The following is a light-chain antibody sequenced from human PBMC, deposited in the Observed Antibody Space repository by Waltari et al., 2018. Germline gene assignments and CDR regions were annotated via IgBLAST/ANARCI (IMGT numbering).Light chain of an antibody. CDR1: SGHSSAV. Sequence: QLVLTQPPSAPPSPGPPVKLTSPLRSGHSSAVVAWLQQPPEKGPRYLMKVNSDGSHSKGDEIPDRFSGSSSGAERYLTISNLQSEDEADYFCQTGGHGTWGFGGGTTLTVL. V-gene: IGLV4-69*01. J-gene: IGLJ3*02. CDR3: QTGGHGTWG. CDR2: VNSDGSH.